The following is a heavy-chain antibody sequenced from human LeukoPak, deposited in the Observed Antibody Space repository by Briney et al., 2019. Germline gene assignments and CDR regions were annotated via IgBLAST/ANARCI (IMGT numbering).Heavy chain of an antibody. J-gene: IGHJ4*02. V-gene: IGHV1-8*02. CDR2: MNPNSGNA. Sequence: ASVKVSCKASGYTFTSYDINWVRQATGQGLEWMGWMNPNSGNAGYAQKLQGRVTMTRDTSISTAYMELSRLRSDDTAVYYCARYLVVANFDYWGQGTLVTVSS. CDR1: GYTFTSYD. D-gene: IGHD3-22*01. CDR3: ARYLVVANFDY.